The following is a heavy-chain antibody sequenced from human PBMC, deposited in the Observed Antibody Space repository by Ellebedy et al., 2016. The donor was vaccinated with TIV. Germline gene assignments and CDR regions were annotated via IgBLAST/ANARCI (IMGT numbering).Heavy chain of an antibody. Sequence: GESLKISCVASGFTLRTYGMHWLRQTPEKGLEWLSYISTSSSVIYYADSVKGRFTISRDNAKNSLYLQVNSLRYEDTAVYYCARGGGMTGTTVAFGYWGQGTLVTVSS. V-gene: IGHV3-48*02. D-gene: IGHD1-7*01. CDR1: GFTLRTYG. CDR2: ISTSSSVI. J-gene: IGHJ4*02. CDR3: ARGGGMTGTTVAFGY.